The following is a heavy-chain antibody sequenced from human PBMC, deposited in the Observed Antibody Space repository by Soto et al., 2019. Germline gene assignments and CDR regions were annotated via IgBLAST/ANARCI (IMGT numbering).Heavy chain of an antibody. V-gene: IGHV1-69*02. CDR3: ATSYYYGSGTPPDYYYYMDV. Sequence: AXVKVSGKASGGTFSSYTISWVRQAPGQCLELMGRIIPILGIANYAQKFQGRVTITADKSTSTAYMELSSLRSEDTAVYYCATSYYYGSGTPPDYYYYMDVWGKGTTVTVSS. J-gene: IGHJ6*03. CDR2: IIPILGIA. CDR1: GGTFSSYT. D-gene: IGHD3-10*01.